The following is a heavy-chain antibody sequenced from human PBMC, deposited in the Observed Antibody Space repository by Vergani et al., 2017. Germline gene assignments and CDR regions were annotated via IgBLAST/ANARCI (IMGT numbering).Heavy chain of an antibody. CDR1: GGTFSSYA. CDR3: ARGPRKQPGGYFDY. D-gene: IGHD6-13*01. CDR2: IIPIFGTA. J-gene: IGHJ4*02. V-gene: IGHV1-69*06. Sequence: VSCKASGGTFSSYAISWVRQAPGQGLEWMGGIIPIFGTANYAQKFQGRVTITADKSTSTAYMELSSLRSEDTAVYYCARGPRKQPGGYFDYWGQGTLVTVSS.